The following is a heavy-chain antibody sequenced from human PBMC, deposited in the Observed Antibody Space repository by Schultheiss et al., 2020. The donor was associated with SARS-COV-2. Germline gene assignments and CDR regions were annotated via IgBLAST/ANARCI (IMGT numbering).Heavy chain of an antibody. D-gene: IGHD4-17*01. CDR1: GFSLSTSGMC. CDR2: IDWDDDK. CDR3: ARMGDDYGDYYYGMDV. J-gene: IGHJ6*02. V-gene: IGHV2-70*01. Sequence: SGPTLVKPTQTLTLTCTFSGFSLSTSGMCVSWIRQPPGKALEWLALIDWDDDKYYSTSLKTRLTISKDTSKNQVVLTMTNMDPVDTATYYCARMGDDYGDYYYGMDVWGQGTTVTVSS.